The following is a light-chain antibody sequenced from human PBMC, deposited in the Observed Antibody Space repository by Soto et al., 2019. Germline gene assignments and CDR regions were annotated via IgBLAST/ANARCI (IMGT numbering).Light chain of an antibody. CDR3: SSYAGSNNFVV. CDR2: EVS. J-gene: IGLJ2*01. V-gene: IGLV2-14*03. CDR1: SSDVGGYNF. Sequence: QSALTQPASVSGSPGQSITISCTGTSSDVGGYNFVSWYQQHPGKAPKLMIFEVSHRPSGVSDRFSGSKSGNTASLTISGLQAEDEADYYCSSYAGSNNFVVFGGGTKLTVL.